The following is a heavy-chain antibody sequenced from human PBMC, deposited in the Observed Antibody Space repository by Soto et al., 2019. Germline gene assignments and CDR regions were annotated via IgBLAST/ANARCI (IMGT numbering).Heavy chain of an antibody. CDR1: GGSISSYY. J-gene: IGHJ6*03. CDR2: IYYSGST. Sequence: PSETLSLTCTVSGGSISSYYWSWIRQPPGKGLEWIGYIYYSGSTNYNPSLKSRVTISVDTSKNQFSLKLSSVTAADTAVYYCARVEWDRYGDYYYYMDVWGKGTTVTVSS. V-gene: IGHV4-59*01. D-gene: IGHD4-17*01. CDR3: ARVEWDRYGDYYYYMDV.